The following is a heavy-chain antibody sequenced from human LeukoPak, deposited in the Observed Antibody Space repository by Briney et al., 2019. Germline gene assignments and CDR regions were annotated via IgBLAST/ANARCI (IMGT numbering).Heavy chain of an antibody. CDR2: IIPIFGTA. D-gene: IGHD3-22*01. J-gene: IGHJ4*02. Sequence: SVKVSCKASGGTFSSYAISWVRQAPGQGLEWMGGIIPIFGTANYAQKFQGRVTITTDESTSTAYMELSSLRSEDTAVYCCARAESGDDYDSSGYYSLSLDYWGQGTLVTVSS. CDR3: ARAESGDDYDSSGYYSLSLDY. CDR1: GGTFSSYA. V-gene: IGHV1-69*05.